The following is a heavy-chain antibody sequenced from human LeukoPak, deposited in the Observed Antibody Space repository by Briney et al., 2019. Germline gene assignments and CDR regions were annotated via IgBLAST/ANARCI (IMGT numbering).Heavy chain of an antibody. Sequence: GASVKVSCKASGYTFTSYAMNWVRQAPGQGLEWMGWINTNTGNPTYAQGFTGRFVFSLDTSVSTAYLQISSLKAEDTAVYYCASSGWLVRYYYYGMDVWGQGTTVTVSS. CDR3: ASSGWLVRYYYYGMDV. CDR2: INTNTGNP. CDR1: GYTFTSYA. D-gene: IGHD6-19*01. V-gene: IGHV7-4-1*02. J-gene: IGHJ6*02.